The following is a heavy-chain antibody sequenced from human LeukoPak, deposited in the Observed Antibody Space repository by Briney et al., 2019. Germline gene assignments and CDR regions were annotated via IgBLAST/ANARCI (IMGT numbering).Heavy chain of an antibody. V-gene: IGHV3-74*01. D-gene: IGHD2-21*02. CDR1: GFTFSGYW. J-gene: IGHJ6*03. CDR3: AGAASSTRVTYMDV. CDR2: INTDESST. Sequence: GGSLRLSCAASGFTFSGYWMRWVRQAPGKGLVWVSRINTDESSTDYADSVRGRFTISRDNAKNTLYLQMNSLRAEDTAVYYCAGAASSTRVTYMDVWGKGTTVTVSS.